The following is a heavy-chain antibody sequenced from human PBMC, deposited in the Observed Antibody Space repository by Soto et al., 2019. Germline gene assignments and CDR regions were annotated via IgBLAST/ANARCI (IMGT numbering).Heavy chain of an antibody. J-gene: IGHJ4*02. V-gene: IGHV1-24*01. CDR1: GYTLTELS. CDR2: FDPEDGET. D-gene: IGHD3-22*01. CDR3: ATHDYYDSSGYCFDY. Sequence: EASVKVSCKVSGYTLTELSMHWVRQAPGKGLEWMGGFDPEDGETIYAQKFQGRVTMTEDTSTDTAYMELSSLRSEDTAVYYCATHDYYDSSGYCFDYWGQGTLVTVSS.